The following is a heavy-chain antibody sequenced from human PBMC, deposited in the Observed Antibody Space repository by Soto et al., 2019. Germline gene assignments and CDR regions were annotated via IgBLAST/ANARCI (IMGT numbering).Heavy chain of an antibody. Sequence: SETLSLTCAVSGGSISSSNWWSWVRQPPGKGLEWIGEIYHSGSTNYNPSLKSRVTISVDKSKNQFSLKLSSVTAADTAVYHCARDRGYSGYDRRRFDYWGQGTLVTVSS. J-gene: IGHJ4*02. D-gene: IGHD5-12*01. CDR1: GGSISSSNW. V-gene: IGHV4-4*02. CDR2: IYHSGST. CDR3: ARDRGYSGYDRRRFDY.